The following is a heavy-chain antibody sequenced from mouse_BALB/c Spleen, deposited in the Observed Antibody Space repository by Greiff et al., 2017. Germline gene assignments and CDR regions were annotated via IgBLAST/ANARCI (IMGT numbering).Heavy chain of an antibody. Sequence: EVKLVESGGGLVKPGGSLKLSCAASGFTFSSYAMSWVRQTPEKRLEWVASISSGGSTYYPDSVKGRFTTSRDNARNILYLQMSSLRSDDSAMYYCAKEDDVYLLWAYWGQGTLVTVSA. CDR3: AKEDDVYLLWAY. CDR2: ISSGGST. J-gene: IGHJ3*01. CDR1: GFTFSSYA. V-gene: IGHV5-6-5*01. D-gene: IGHD2-3*01.